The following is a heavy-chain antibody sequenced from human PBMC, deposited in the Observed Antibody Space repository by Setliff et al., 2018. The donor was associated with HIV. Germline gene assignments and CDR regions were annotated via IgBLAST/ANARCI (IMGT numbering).Heavy chain of an antibody. Sequence: GGSLRLSCAASGFSFHDYAIHWVRQVPGKGLEWVSGIMWDSGAIGYADSVKGRFTVSRDNSKNSLYLQMNSLRPEDTALYFCTKDLTPGGADVWGQGTTVTVSS. CDR2: IMWDSGAI. CDR3: TKDLTPGGADV. D-gene: IGHD3-10*01. J-gene: IGHJ6*02. CDR1: GFSFHDYA. V-gene: IGHV3-9*01.